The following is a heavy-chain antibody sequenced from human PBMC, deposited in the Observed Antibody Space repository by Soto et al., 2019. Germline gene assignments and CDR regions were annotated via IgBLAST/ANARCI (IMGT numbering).Heavy chain of an antibody. CDR2: ISSSGDTI. CDR3: TREPYYYDSSGYPGYFDY. CDR1: GFTFSSYE. D-gene: IGHD3-22*01. J-gene: IGHJ4*02. V-gene: IGHV3-48*03. Sequence: GGSLRLSCAASGFTFSSYEMNWVRQAPGKGLEWVSYISSSGDTIYSADSVKGRFTISRDNAKNSLYLQMNSLRVEDTAVYYCTREPYYYDSSGYPGYFDYWGQGTLVTVSS.